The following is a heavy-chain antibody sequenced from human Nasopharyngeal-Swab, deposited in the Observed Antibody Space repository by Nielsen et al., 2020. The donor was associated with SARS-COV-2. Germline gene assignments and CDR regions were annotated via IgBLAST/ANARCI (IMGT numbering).Heavy chain of an antibody. CDR3: ARDRYYSSGSPDWFDP. CDR1: GDSVSSNSAA. CDR2: TYYRSKWYN. J-gene: IGHJ5*02. D-gene: IGHD3-22*01. V-gene: IGHV6-1*01. Sequence: SETLSLTCAISGDSVSSNSAAWNWIRQSPSSGLEWLGRTYYRSKWYNDYAVSVKSRITINPDTSKNQFSLQLNSVTPEDTAVYYCARDRYYSSGSPDWFDPWGQGTLVTVSS.